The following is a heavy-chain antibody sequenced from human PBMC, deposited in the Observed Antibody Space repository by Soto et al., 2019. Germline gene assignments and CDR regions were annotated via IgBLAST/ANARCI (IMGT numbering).Heavy chain of an antibody. CDR2: IYYSGST. J-gene: IGHJ5*02. CDR3: ARREAYYYGSGSYYTHNWFDP. Sequence: PSETLSLTCTVSGGSISSGGYYWSWIRQHPGRGLEWIGYIYYSGSTYYNTSLKSRVTKSVDTSKNQFSLKLSSVTAADTAVYYCARREAYYYGSGSYYTHNWFDPWGQGTLVTVS. V-gene: IGHV4-31*03. D-gene: IGHD3-10*01. CDR1: GGSISSGGYY.